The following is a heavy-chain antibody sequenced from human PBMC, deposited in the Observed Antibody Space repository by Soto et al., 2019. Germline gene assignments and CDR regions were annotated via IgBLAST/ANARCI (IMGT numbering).Heavy chain of an antibody. CDR3: ARHSIQAGLFDS. J-gene: IGHJ4*02. Sequence: GGSLRLSCTASGFTVANNFLSWVRQAPGKGLEWVSAIFGGGNTYYSDSVKGRFTISRDNSRNTLYLQMTSLRAEDTAVYYCARHSIQAGLFDSWGQGTLVTVSS. CDR1: GFTVANNF. V-gene: IGHV3-53*01. D-gene: IGHD2-2*02. CDR2: IFGGGNT.